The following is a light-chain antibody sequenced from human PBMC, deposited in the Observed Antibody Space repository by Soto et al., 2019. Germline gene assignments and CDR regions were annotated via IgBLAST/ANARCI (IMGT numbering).Light chain of an antibody. CDR3: QQYGSSPPLT. CDR2: GAS. J-gene: IGKJ4*01. CDR1: QSVSSN. Sequence: VMTQSPSALSVSPGQSATLSCGASQSVSSNLAWYQQKPAQAPRLLIYGASTRATGIPARFSGSGSGTDFTLTISRLEPEDFAVYYCQQYGSSPPLTFGGGTKVDIK. V-gene: IGKV3-15*01.